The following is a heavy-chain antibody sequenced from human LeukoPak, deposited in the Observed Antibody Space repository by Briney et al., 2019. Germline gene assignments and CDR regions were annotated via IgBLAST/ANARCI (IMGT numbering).Heavy chain of an antibody. CDR3: ARAELYDYVWGSYRYMGAFDI. CDR2: IYHSGST. D-gene: IGHD3-16*02. CDR1: GGSISSGGYS. V-gene: IGHV4-30-2*01. J-gene: IGHJ3*02. Sequence: SETLSLTCAVSGGSISSGGYSWSRIRQPPGKGLEWIGYIYHSGSTYYNPSLKSRVTISVDRSKNQFSLKLSSVTAADTAVYYCARAELYDYVWGSYRYMGAFDIWGQGTMVTVSS.